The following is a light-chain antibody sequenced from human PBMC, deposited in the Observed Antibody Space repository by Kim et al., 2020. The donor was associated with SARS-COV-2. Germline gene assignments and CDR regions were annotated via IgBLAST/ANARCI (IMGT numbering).Light chain of an antibody. CDR1: QYIRNY. J-gene: IGKJ4*01. V-gene: IGKV1-33*01. CDR3: QHYDNLPPLT. Sequence: TVGDRVTITSQTSQYIRNYLNWYQHKPGKAPRLLIYDASTSHAGVPSRFSGSGSGTDFTFTIDGLQPEDIATYYCQHYDNLPPLTFGGGTKVDIK. CDR2: DAS.